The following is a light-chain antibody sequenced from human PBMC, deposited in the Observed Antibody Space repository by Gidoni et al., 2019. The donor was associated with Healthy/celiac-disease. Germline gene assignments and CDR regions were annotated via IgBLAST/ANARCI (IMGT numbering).Light chain of an antibody. J-gene: IGLJ2*01. CDR1: KLGDKY. CDR3: QAWDSSTVV. Sequence: SYELTQPPSVSVSPGQTASITCSGDKLGDKYACWYQQKPGQPPVLVTYQDSKRPSGIPERFSGSNSGNTATLTISGTQAMDEADYYCQAWDSSTVVFGGGTKLTVL. CDR2: QDS. V-gene: IGLV3-1*01.